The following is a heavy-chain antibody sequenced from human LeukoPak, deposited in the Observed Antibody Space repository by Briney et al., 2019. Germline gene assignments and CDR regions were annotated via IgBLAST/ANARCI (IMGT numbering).Heavy chain of an antibody. CDR1: GYTFTSYG. CDR3: ARDQYDYVWGSYRPYFDY. J-gene: IGHJ4*02. D-gene: IGHD3-16*02. Sequence: WASVKVSCQASGYTFTSYGISWVRQAPGQGLEWMGSISPYNGNTNYAERLQGRVIMTTDTSTRTAYMELRSLRSDDTAVFYCARDQYDYVWGSYRPYFDYWGQGTLVTVSS. V-gene: IGHV1-18*04. CDR2: ISPYNGNT.